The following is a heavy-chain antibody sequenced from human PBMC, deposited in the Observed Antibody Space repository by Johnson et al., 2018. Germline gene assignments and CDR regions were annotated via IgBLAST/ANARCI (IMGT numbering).Heavy chain of an antibody. CDR3: AWRSGPFDI. J-gene: IGHJ3*02. CDR1: GYSFTSYW. CDR2: LYPGDSDT. V-gene: IGHV5-51*03. Sequence: VQFVQSGAEVKKPGESLKIACTGSGYSFTSYWLGWVRQMPGKGLEWMGILYPGDSDTRYSPSFQGQVTIPADKSSSTPYLPWSSRKASDPAMYYRAWRSGPFDIGGQGTMVAVSS.